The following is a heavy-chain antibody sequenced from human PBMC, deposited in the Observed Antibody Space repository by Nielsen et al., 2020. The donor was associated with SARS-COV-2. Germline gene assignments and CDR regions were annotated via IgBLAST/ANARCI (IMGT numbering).Heavy chain of an antibody. Sequence: GESLKISCAASGFTVSSNYMSWVRQAPGKGLEWVSVIYSGGSTYYADSVKGRFTISRHNSKNTLYLQMNSLRAEDTAVYYCVKDGTTPHYYYGMDVWGQGTTVTVSS. D-gene: IGHD1-1*01. CDR3: VKDGTTPHYYYGMDV. J-gene: IGHJ6*02. CDR2: IYSGGST. V-gene: IGHV3-53*04. CDR1: GFTVSSNY.